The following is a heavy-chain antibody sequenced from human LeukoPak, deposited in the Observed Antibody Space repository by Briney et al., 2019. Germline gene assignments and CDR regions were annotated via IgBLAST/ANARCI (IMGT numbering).Heavy chain of an antibody. CDR1: GGTFSSYA. V-gene: IGHV1-69*05. CDR2: IIPIFGTA. Sequence: KVSCKASGGTFSSYAISWVQQAPGQGLEWMGGIIPIFGTANYAQKFQGRVTITTDESTSTAYMELSSLRSEDTAVYYCARSLAAAGTKYYYYYMDVWGKGTTVTVSS. CDR3: ARSLAAAGTKYYYYYMDV. J-gene: IGHJ6*03. D-gene: IGHD6-13*01.